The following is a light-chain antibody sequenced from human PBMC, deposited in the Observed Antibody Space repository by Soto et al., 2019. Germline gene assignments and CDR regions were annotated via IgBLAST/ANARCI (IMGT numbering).Light chain of an antibody. CDR2: GSS. V-gene: IGKV3-20*01. CDR1: QSVSNSY. Sequence: EVVLTQSPGTLSLSPGERATLSCSASQSVSNSYLAWYQQKPGQAPRLLIFGSSDRATGIPDRFSVSGSGTDVTVTISRLEPEDFAVYYCQHYGSSTQYTFGQATKP. CDR3: QHYGSSTQYT. J-gene: IGKJ2*01.